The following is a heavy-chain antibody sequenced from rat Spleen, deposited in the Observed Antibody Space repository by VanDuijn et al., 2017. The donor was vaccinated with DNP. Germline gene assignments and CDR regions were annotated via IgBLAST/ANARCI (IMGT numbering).Heavy chain of an antibody. Sequence: QVQLRQSGAEPAKPGSSVKISCKASGYTFTTYYITWIKETTGQGLEYIGYINTGSGGTNYNEKFRGKATLTVDTSSNTAFMQLSSLTPDDSAVYYCARRRLPYWYFDFWGPGTMVTVCS. D-gene: IGHD1-4*01. V-gene: IGHV1-43*01. CDR3: ARRRLPYWYFDF. CDR2: INTGSGGT. CDR1: GYTFTTYY. J-gene: IGHJ1*01.